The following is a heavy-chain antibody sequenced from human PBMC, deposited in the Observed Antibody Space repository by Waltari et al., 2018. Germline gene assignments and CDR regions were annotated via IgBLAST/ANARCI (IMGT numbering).Heavy chain of an antibody. V-gene: IGHV3-53*01. J-gene: IGHJ4*02. CDR3: AREVVVLNRADYFDY. D-gene: IGHD2-2*01. CDR1: GFSVTDPS. Sequence: EVQLVASGGGLVQPGVSLRLACAASGFSVTDPSMALVRQAPGKGLEWVSVIYTTGNTFSAESLKGRFSVSRDSSRNTVYLQMDNLRAEDTGVYYCAREVVVLNRADYFDYWGQGTLVTVSS. CDR2: IYTTGNT.